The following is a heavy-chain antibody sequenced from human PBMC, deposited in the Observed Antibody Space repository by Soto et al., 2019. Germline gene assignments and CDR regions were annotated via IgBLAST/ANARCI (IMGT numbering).Heavy chain of an antibody. Sequence: EVQLVESGGGLVQPGGSLRLSCAASGFTFSSYSMNWVRQAPGKGLEWVSYISSSSSTIYYADSVKGRFTISRDNAKNSLYLQMNSLRDEDTAVYYCAAEKSSWQNYYYGMDVWGQGTTVTGSS. CDR2: ISSSSSTI. J-gene: IGHJ6*02. CDR3: AAEKSSWQNYYYGMDV. D-gene: IGHD6-13*01. V-gene: IGHV3-48*02. CDR1: GFTFSSYS.